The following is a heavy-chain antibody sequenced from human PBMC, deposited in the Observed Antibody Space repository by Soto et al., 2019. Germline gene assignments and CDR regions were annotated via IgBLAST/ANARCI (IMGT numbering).Heavy chain of an antibody. J-gene: IGHJ6*03. Sequence: QVQLVQSGAEVKKPGASVKVSCKASGYTFTSYGISWVRQAPGQGLEWMGWISAYNGNTNYVQKLQGRVTMTTDTSTSTAYMELRSLRSDDTAVYYCAREAPQLWNNEYYYYYYMDVWGKGTTVTVSS. CDR1: GYTFTSYG. CDR3: AREAPQLWNNEYYYYYYMDV. D-gene: IGHD5-18*01. V-gene: IGHV1-18*01. CDR2: ISAYNGNT.